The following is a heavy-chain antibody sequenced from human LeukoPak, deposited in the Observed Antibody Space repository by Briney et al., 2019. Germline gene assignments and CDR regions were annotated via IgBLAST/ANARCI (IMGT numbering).Heavy chain of an antibody. V-gene: IGHV3-23*01. CDR1: GFTFSSYA. D-gene: IGHD3-10*01. CDR3: AKDMIWFGEPYAACDI. CDR2: ISGSGGST. J-gene: IGHJ3*02. Sequence: GGSLRLSCAASGFTFSSYAMSWVRQAPGKGLEWVSAISGSGGSTYYADSVKGRFTISRDNSKNTLYLQMNSLRAEDTAVYYCAKDMIWFGEPYAACDIWGQGTMVTVSS.